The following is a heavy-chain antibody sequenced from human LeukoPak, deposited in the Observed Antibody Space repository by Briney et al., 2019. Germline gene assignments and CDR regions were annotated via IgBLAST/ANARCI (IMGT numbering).Heavy chain of an antibody. CDR1: GGSISSGGYY. CDR2: IYYSGST. CDR3: ARGKQLARFDY. J-gene: IGHJ4*02. V-gene: IGHV4-31*03. D-gene: IGHD6-6*01. Sequence: SETLSLTCTVSGGSISSGGYYWSWIRQLPGKGLEWIGYIYYSGSTYYNASLKSRVTISVDTSKNQFSLNLSSVTAADTAVYYCARGKQLARFDYWGQGTLVTVSS.